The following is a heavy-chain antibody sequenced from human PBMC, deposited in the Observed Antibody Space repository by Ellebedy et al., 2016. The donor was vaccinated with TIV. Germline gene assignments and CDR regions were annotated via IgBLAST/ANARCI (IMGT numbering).Heavy chain of an antibody. D-gene: IGHD3-16*02. CDR2: INHRGIT. Sequence: MPSETLSLTCAVYGGSFSGYYWNWIRQSPGKGLEWIGEINHRGITNYNPSLKSRVTVSVDMSKNQFSLELKSLTAADRAVYYCARGLDYNVWGSSRYDYNGLDVWGQGTTVTVSS. J-gene: IGHJ6*02. CDR3: ARGLDYNVWGSSRYDYNGLDV. CDR1: GGSFSGYY. V-gene: IGHV4-34*01.